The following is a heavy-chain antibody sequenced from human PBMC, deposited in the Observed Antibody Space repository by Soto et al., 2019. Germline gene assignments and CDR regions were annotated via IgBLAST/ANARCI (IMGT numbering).Heavy chain of an antibody. V-gene: IGHV3-30-3*01. J-gene: IGHJ4*02. D-gene: IGHD6-19*01. CDR1: GFTCSTYT. CDR3: ARDRPGSAWYDGADY. CDR2: ISNDGSNK. Sequence: PGESLKISCAASGFTCSTYTMHWVRQSPGKGLEWVAVISNDGSNKYYADSVKGRFTISGDNSKNALYLQMNSLRADDTAVYYCARDRPGSAWYDGADYWGQGTLVTVSS.